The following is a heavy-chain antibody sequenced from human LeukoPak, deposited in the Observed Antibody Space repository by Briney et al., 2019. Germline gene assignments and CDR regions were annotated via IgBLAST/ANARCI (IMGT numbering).Heavy chain of an antibody. V-gene: IGHV3-13*01. Sequence: PGGSLRLSCAASGFTFSSYDMHWVRQATGKGLEWVSAIGTAGDTYYPGSVKGRFTISRENAKNSLYLQMNSLRAEDTAVYYCARERYLEIAVAGTIFDYWGQGTQVTVSS. CDR1: GFTFSSYD. CDR3: ARERYLEIAVAGTIFDY. CDR2: IGTAGDT. D-gene: IGHD6-19*01. J-gene: IGHJ4*02.